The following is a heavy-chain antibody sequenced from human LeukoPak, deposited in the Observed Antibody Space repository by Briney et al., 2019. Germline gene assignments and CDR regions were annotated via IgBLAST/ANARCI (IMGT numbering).Heavy chain of an antibody. Sequence: ASVEVSCKASGGTFSSYAISWVRQAPGQGLEWMGGIIPIFGTANYAQKFQGRVTITADESTSTAYMELSSLRSEDTAVYYCARDEGDETTVTPWGQGTLVTVSS. V-gene: IGHV1-69*13. CDR1: GGTFSSYA. J-gene: IGHJ5*02. CDR3: ARDEGDETTVTP. D-gene: IGHD4-11*01. CDR2: IIPIFGTA.